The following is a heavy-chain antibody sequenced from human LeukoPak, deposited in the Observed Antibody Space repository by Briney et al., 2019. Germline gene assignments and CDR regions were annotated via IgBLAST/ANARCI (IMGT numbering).Heavy chain of an antibody. CDR2: ISAYNGNT. J-gene: IGHJ6*02. D-gene: IGHD3-3*01. CDR3: ARDSPVDYDFWSGYPNLYYGMDV. CDR1: GYTFTSYG. V-gene: IGHV1-18*01. Sequence: ASVKVSCKASGYTFTSYGISWVRQAHGQGLEWMGWISAYNGNTNYAQKLQGRVTMTTDTSTSTAYMELRSLRSDDTAVYYCARDSPVDYDFWSGYPNLYYGMDVWGQGTTVTVSS.